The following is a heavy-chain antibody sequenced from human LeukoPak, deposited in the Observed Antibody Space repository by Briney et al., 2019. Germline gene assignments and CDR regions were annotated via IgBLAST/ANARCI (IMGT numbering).Heavy chain of an antibody. CDR2: INPSGST. CDR1: GGSLSGYY. J-gene: IGHJ6*03. D-gene: IGHD3-22*01. CDR3: ARGRQEISMILVVMTGVSYYLDV. V-gene: IGHV4-34*01. Sequence: PSETLSFTCAVYGGSLSGYYWTWIRQSPGKGLEWIGEINPSGSTYYNPSLKSRLTISRDTSKNQISLRLSSVTAADTAVYYCARGRQEISMILVVMTGVSYYLDVWGKGTTVTIS.